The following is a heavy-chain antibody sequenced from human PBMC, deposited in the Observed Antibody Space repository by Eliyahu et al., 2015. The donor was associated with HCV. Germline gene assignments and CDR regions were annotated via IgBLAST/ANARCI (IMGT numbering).Heavy chain of an antibody. Sequence: EVQLVESGGGLVQPGXSXRLSCAXSXFTFSRYWMXWVRQVPGKGLVWVSRINNDGSTTSYADSVKGRFTISRDNAKNTLYLQMNSLRAEDTAVYYCARPLMTTTNYGMDVWGQGTTVTASS. CDR1: XFTFSRYW. V-gene: IGHV3-74*01. J-gene: IGHJ6*02. CDR3: ARPLMTTTNYGMDV. CDR2: INNDGSTT. D-gene: IGHD4-17*01.